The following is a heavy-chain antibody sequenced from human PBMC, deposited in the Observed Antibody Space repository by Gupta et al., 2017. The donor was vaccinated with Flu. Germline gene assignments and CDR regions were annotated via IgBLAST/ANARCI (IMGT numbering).Heavy chain of an antibody. Sequence: EVQLLESGGGLVRPGRSLRLSCPAYGFTSSSYAMRWVRKVTGQGLEWVAAISGSCGSTYYAGSVKGRFTISRDNSKNTLYLQMNSLRAEDTAVYYCAKDRGHYDILTGYRFDAFDIWGQGTMVTVSS. CDR3: AKDRGHYDILTGYRFDAFDI. CDR1: GFTSSSYA. D-gene: IGHD3-9*01. V-gene: IGHV3-23*01. J-gene: IGHJ3*02. CDR2: ISGSCGST.